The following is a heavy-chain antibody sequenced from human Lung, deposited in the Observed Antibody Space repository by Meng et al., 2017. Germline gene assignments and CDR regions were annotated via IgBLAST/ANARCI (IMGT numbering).Heavy chain of an antibody. CDR3: ARGPTTMAHDFDY. D-gene: IGHD4-11*01. Sequence: VQHHEWGAGLLKPSETLSFTCVLSGGSFSGSSWGWIRKPPGKGLELIGEINHSGSTNYNPSLESRATISVDTSQNNLSLKLSSVTAADSAVYYCARGPTTMAHDFDYWGQGTLVTVSS. J-gene: IGHJ4*02. CDR1: GGSFSGSS. CDR2: INHSGST. V-gene: IGHV4-34*01.